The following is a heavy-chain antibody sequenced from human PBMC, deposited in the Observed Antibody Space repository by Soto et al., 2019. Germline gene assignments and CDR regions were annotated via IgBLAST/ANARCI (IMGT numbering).Heavy chain of an antibody. CDR1: GFTFSSYS. CDR2: ISSSSSTI. D-gene: IGHD6-13*01. Sequence: GGSLRLSCAASGFTFSSYSMNWVRQAPGKGLEWVSYISSSSSTIYYADSVKGRFTISRDNAKNSLYLQMNSLRDEDTAVYYCAREAAAGYLNWFDPWGQGTLLTVSS. V-gene: IGHV3-48*02. CDR3: AREAAAGYLNWFDP. J-gene: IGHJ5*02.